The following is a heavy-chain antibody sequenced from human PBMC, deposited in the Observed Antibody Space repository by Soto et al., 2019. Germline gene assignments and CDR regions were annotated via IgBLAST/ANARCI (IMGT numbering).Heavy chain of an antibody. D-gene: IGHD4-4*01. V-gene: IGHV1-8*01. CDR1: GYTFTSYD. CDR3: ARDSHYTGDFDY. J-gene: IGHJ4*02. CDR2: MNPNSGNT. Sequence: ASVKVSCKASGYTFTSYDINWVRQATGQGLEWMGWMNPNSGNTGYAQKFQGRVTMTRNTSISTAYMELSSLRSDDTAVYYCARDSHYTGDFDYWGQGTLVTVSS.